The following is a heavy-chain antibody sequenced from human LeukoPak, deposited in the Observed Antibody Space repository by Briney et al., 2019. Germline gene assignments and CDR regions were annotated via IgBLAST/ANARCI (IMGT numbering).Heavy chain of an antibody. J-gene: IGHJ4*02. D-gene: IGHD4-4*01. Sequence: SETLSLTCTVSGGSISSYYWSWIRQPPGKGLEWIGEINHSGSTNYNPSLKSRVTISVDTSKNQFSLKLSSVTAADTAVYYCARSRDYSNSPGGYWGQGILVTVSS. CDR2: INHSGST. CDR3: ARSRDYSNSPGGY. V-gene: IGHV4-34*01. CDR1: GGSISSYY.